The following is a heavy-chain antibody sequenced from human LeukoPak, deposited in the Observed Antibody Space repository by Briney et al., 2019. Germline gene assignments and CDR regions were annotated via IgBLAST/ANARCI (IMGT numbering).Heavy chain of an antibody. Sequence: GGSLRLSCAASGFTFSDYYMSWIRQAPGKGLEWASYISSSSSYTNYADSVKGRFTISRDNAKNSLYLQMNSLRAEDTAVYYCASIVTRATAIHFDYWGQGTLVTVSS. CDR1: GFTFSDYY. D-gene: IGHD5-18*01. CDR3: ASIVTRATAIHFDY. J-gene: IGHJ4*02. V-gene: IGHV3-11*06. CDR2: ISSSSSYT.